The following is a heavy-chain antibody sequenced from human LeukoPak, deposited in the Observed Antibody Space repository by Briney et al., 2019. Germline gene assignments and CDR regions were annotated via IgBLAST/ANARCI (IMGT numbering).Heavy chain of an antibody. CDR1: GGSISSYY. V-gene: IGHV4-59*01. CDR3: ARGSYCSSTSCYSNDAFDI. J-gene: IGHJ3*02. Sequence: PSETLSLTCTVSGGSISSYYWSWIRQPPGKGLEWIGYIYYSGSTNYNPSLKSRVTISVDTSKNQFSLKLSPVTAADTAVYYCARGSYCSSTSCYSNDAFDIWGHGTMVTVSS. D-gene: IGHD2-2*01. CDR2: IYYSGST.